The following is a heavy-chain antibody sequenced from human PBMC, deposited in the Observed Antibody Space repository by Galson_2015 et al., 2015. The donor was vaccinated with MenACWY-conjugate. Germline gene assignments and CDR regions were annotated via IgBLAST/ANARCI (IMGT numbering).Heavy chain of an antibody. CDR2: ISAYNGNT. J-gene: IGHJ5*02. CDR3: ARVPYNDRWLNPSNWFDP. V-gene: IGHV1-18*04. Sequence: SVKVSCKASGYTFTSYGISWVRQAPGQGLEWMGWISAYNGNTNYAQKLQGRVTMTTDTSTSTAYMELRSLRSDDTAVYYCARVPYNDRWLNPSNWFDPWGQGTLVTVSS. D-gene: IGHD3-16*01. CDR1: GYTFTSYG.